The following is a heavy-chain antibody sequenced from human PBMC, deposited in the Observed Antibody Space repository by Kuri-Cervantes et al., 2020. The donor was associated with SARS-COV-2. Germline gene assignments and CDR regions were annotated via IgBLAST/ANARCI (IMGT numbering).Heavy chain of an antibody. CDR2: IYTSGST. CDR1: GGSISSYY. CDR3: ARARYSSSYLYNWFDP. J-gene: IGHJ5*02. V-gene: IGHV4-4*07. Sequence: SETLSLTCTVSGGSISSYYWSWIRQPAGKGLEWIGRIYTSGSTNYNSSLKSRVTMSVDTSKNQFSLKLSSVTAADTAVYYCARARYSSSYLYNWFDPWGQGTLVTVSS. D-gene: IGHD6-13*01.